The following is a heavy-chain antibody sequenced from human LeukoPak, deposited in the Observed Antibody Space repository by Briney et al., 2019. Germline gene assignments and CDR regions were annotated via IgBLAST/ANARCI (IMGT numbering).Heavy chain of an antibody. CDR2: ISSSGSFI. D-gene: IGHD3-10*01. Sequence: GGSLRLSCAASGFSFSSSTMNWVRQAPGRGLEWVSSISSSGSFIYYADSVKGRFTISRDNAKNSLYLQINSLRAEDTAVYYCARDSYWLGGTIGAFDIWGQGTMVTVSS. CDR1: GFSFSSST. CDR3: ARDSYWLGGTIGAFDI. J-gene: IGHJ3*02. V-gene: IGHV3-21*01.